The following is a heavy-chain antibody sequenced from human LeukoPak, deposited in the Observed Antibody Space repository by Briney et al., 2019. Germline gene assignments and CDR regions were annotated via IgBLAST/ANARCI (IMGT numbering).Heavy chain of an antibody. J-gene: IGHJ3*02. CDR2: ISSTGNTM. CDR3: ARNDAFDI. V-gene: IGHV3-11*04. Sequence: GGSLRLSCAASGFTFNDYYMSWVRQAPGKGLEWISYISSTGNTMYYADSVKGRFTISRDNAKSSLYLQMNSLRAEDTAVYYCARNDAFDIWGQGTMVTVSS. CDR1: GFTFNDYY.